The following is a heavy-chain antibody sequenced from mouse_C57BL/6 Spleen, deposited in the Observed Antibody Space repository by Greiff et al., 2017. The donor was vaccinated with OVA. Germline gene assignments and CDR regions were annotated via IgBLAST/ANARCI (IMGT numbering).Heavy chain of an antibody. CDR2: IDPSDSYT. CDR1: GYTFTSYW. CDR3: ARGDFHWYFDV. J-gene: IGHJ1*03. V-gene: IGHV1-69*01. Sequence: QVQLQQPGAELVMPGASVKLSCKASGYTFTSYWVHWVKQRPGQGLEWIGEIDPSDSYTNYNQKFKGKSTLTVDKSSSTAYMQLSSLTSEDSAVYDCARGDFHWYFDVWGTGTTVTVSS.